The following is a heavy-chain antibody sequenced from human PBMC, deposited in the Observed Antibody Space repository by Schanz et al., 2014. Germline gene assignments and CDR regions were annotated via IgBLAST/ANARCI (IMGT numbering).Heavy chain of an antibody. CDR1: GFSFDSYN. J-gene: IGHJ4*02. CDR3: ARDGVAATTDFEY. D-gene: IGHD1-1*01. Sequence: EVQLVESGGGLVKPGGSLRLSCTASGFSFDSYNMNWVRQSPGKGLEWVAFLSFDSRHIYYADSVKGRFTISRDNAKSSLHLQMTLLRADDTAVYYCARDGVAATTDFEYWGQGALVTVSS. CDR2: LSFDSRHI. V-gene: IGHV3-21*06.